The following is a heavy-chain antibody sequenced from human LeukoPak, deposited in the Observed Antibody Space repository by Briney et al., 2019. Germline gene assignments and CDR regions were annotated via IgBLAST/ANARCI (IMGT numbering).Heavy chain of an antibody. CDR3: ARERLDGSRDY. CDR1: GGSISSYY. CDR2: IYYSGST. D-gene: IGHD3-10*01. Sequence: SETLSLTCTVSGGSISSYYWSWIRQPPGKGLEWIGYIYYSGSTNYNPSLKSRVTISVDTSKNQCSLKLSSVTAADTAVYYCARERLDGSRDYWGQGTLVTVSS. V-gene: IGHV4-59*01. J-gene: IGHJ4*02.